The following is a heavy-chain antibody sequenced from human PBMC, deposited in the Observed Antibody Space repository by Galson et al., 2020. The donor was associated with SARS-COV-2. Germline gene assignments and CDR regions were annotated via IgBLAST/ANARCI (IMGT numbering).Heavy chain of an antibody. CDR2: IYYSGST. D-gene: IGHD3-22*01. J-gene: IGHJ3*02. V-gene: IGHV4-31*02. CDR3: ARVRTTMIVVVITSDAFDI. Sequence: WIRQHPGKGLEWIGYIYYSGSTYYNPSLKSRVTISVDTSKNQFSLKLSSVTAADTAVYYCARVRTTMIVVVITSDAFDIWGQGTMVTVSS.